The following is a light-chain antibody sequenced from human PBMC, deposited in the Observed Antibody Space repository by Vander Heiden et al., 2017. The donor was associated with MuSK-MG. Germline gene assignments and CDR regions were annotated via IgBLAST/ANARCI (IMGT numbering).Light chain of an antibody. J-gene: IGKJ1*01. Sequence: QMTQTPSSLSASVGDRVTITCRASRSIGTYLNSYHQKAGKAPTLLIYGASNLQSAVLSTFSGSNSGTAFTLTITRLLRADSATYYCRQRDSNRWTFGQGTKVEIK. CDR3: RQRDSNRWT. CDR1: RSIGTY. V-gene: IGKV1-39*01. CDR2: GAS.